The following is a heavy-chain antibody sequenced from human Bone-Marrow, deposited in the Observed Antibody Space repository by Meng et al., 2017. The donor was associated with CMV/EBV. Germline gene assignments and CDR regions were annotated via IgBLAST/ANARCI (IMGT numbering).Heavy chain of an antibody. CDR1: GFTFSSYA. J-gene: IGHJ4*02. CDR2: ISYDGSNK. Sequence: GGSLRLSCAASGFTFSSYAMHWVRQAPGKGLEWVAVISYDGSNKYYADSVKGRFTISRDNSKNTLYLQMNSLRAEDTAVYYCARVRITIFGVVIWFDYWGQGTLVTVSS. D-gene: IGHD3-3*01. CDR3: ARVRITIFGVVIWFDY. V-gene: IGHV3-30*04.